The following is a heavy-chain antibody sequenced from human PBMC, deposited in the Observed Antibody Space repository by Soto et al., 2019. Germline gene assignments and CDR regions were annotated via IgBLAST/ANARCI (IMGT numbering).Heavy chain of an antibody. CDR3: ARVSSPGHYNWFDP. CDR2: IYYSGST. Sequence: SETLSLTCAVSGGSISTSSYYWGWIRQPPGKGLEWIVTIYYSGSTYYNPSLKSRITISVDTSKNQFSLRLSSVTATDTAVYYCARVSSPGHYNWFDPWGQGTLVTVSS. J-gene: IGHJ5*02. D-gene: IGHD6-13*01. CDR1: GGSISTSSYY. V-gene: IGHV4-39*01.